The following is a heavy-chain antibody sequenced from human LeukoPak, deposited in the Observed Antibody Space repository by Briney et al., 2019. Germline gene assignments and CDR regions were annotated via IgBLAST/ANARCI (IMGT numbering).Heavy chain of an antibody. CDR1: GYTFTNYG. D-gene: IGHD3-22*01. Sequence: ASVKVSCKASGYTFTNYGLNWLRQAPGQGLDGMGWISTYNGHTQYARKFQGRVTMTIDRSTSTVYMEVRSLGFDDTAVYYCAREPYSSGTYYGDYWGQGTLVTVSS. CDR3: AREPYSSGTYYGDY. J-gene: IGHJ4*02. CDR2: ISTYNGHT. V-gene: IGHV1-18*01.